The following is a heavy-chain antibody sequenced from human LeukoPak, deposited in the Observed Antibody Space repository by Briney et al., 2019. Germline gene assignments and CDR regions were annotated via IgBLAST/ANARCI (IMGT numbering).Heavy chain of an antibody. CDR3: TRDVIYASEIYSYGDS. V-gene: IGHV3-66*01. J-gene: IGHJ4*02. Sequence: PGGSLRLSCAASGFTFSSYGMSWVRQAPGKGLQWVSVIYRGGGTAYADSVKGRFTISRDNSKNTVYLQMNSLRAEDTAVYYCTRDVIYASEIYSYGDSWGQGTQVTVSS. CDR2: IYRGGGT. CDR1: GFTFSSYG. D-gene: IGHD3-16*01.